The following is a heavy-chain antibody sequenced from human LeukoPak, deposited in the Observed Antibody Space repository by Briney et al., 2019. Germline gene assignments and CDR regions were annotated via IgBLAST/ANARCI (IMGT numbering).Heavy chain of an antibody. J-gene: IGHJ5*02. CDR1: GLTFSSYS. D-gene: IGHD1-14*01. CDR3: ARAAQPGFDP. V-gene: IGHV3-48*01. Sequence: VQPGGSLRLSCGASGLTFSSYSINWVRQAPGKGLEWVSYISSDSGTIYQADSVKGRFTISRDNAKNSLYLQMNSLRAEDTAVYHCARAAQPGFDPWGQGTLVIVSS. CDR2: ISSDSGTI.